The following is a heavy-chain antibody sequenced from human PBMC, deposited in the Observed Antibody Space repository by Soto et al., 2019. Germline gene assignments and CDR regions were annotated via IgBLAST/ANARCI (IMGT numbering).Heavy chain of an antibody. CDR2: IGAYNGNT. Sequence: ASVKVSCKASGYTFTSYGISWVRQAPGQGLEWMGWIGAYNGNTNYAQKLQGRVTMTTDTSTSTAYMELRSLRSDDTAVYYCATGSSTVTYSYYYGMDVWRQRTTVTVAS. CDR3: ATGSSTVTYSYYYGMDV. CDR1: GYTFTSYG. V-gene: IGHV1-18*01. J-gene: IGHJ6*01. D-gene: IGHD4-4*01.